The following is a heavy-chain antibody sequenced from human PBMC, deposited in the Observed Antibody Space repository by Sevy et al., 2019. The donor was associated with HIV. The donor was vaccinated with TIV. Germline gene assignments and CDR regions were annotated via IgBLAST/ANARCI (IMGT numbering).Heavy chain of an antibody. CDR1: GFTFGDYC. D-gene: IGHD6-6*01. Sequence: GGSLRLSCTASGFTFGDYCMSWVRQAPGKGLEWVAFLKSDVYGGTVDHAAAVRGRFVISTDDSKTIAYLHINDLKTEDTGVYYCTRWKAAQSIFDYWGQGALVTVSS. CDR3: TRWKAAQSIFDY. J-gene: IGHJ4*02. CDR2: LKSDVYGGTV. V-gene: IGHV3-49*04.